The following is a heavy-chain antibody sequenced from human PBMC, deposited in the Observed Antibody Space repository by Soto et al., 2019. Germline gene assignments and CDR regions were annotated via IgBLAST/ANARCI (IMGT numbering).Heavy chain of an antibody. CDR1: GYTFTSYY. D-gene: IGHD2-15*01. V-gene: IGHV1-46*03. CDR3: ARVPGAYCSGGSCYSANAFDI. Sequence: GASVKVSCKASGYTFTSYYMHWVRQAPGQGLEWMGIINPSGGSTSYAQKFQGRVTMTRDTSTSTVYMELSSLRSEDTAVYYCARVPGAYCSGGSCYSANAFDIWGQGTMVTVSS. CDR2: INPSGGST. J-gene: IGHJ3*02.